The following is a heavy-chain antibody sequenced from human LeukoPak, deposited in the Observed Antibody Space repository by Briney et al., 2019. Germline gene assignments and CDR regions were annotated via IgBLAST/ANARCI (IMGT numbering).Heavy chain of an antibody. Sequence: SETLSLTCTVSGGSISSYYWSWLRQPPGKGLEWIGYIYYSGSTNYNPSLKSRVTISVDTSKNQFSLKLSSVTAADTAVYYCARLGDYDILTGHPGPYYFDYWGQGTLVTVSS. D-gene: IGHD3-9*01. V-gene: IGHV4-59*12. J-gene: IGHJ4*02. CDR2: IYYSGST. CDR1: GGSISSYY. CDR3: ARLGDYDILTGHPGPYYFDY.